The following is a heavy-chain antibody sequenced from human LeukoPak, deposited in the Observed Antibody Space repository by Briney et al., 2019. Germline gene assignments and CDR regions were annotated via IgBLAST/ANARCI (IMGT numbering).Heavy chain of an antibody. V-gene: IGHV3-30-3*01. CDR1: GFTFSSYA. CDR3: ARDKARSGGSCYYN. D-gene: IGHD2-15*01. J-gene: IGHJ4*02. CDR2: ISYDGSNK. Sequence: QAGGSLRLSCAASGFTFSSYAMHWVRQAPGKGLEWVAVISYDGSNKYYADSVKGRFTISRDNSKNTLYLQMNSLRAEDTAVYYCARDKARSGGSCYYNWGQGTLVTVSS.